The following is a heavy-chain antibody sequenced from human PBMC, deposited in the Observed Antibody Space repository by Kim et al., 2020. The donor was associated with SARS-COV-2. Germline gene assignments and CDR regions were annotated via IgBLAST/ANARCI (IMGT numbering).Heavy chain of an antibody. D-gene: IGHD2-2*02. CDR1: GFTVTYSA. Sequence: GGSLRLSCAASGFTVTYSAVSWVRQAPGKELEWVSTIGRMAVYADSVKGRFTIPRDNSRNTVYLQMNDLGAEDTAMYYCAKWRLYDASNFDSWGQGALVTVSS. V-gene: IGHV3-23*01. CDR2: IGRMA. CDR3: AKWRLYDASNFDS. J-gene: IGHJ4*02.